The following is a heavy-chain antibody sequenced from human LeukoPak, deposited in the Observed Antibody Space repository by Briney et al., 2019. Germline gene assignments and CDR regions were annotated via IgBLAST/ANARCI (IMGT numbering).Heavy chain of an antibody. Sequence: PSETLSLTCTVSGGSISSGTYYWSWLRQPAGKGLEWIGRIYTSGSTNYNPSLKTRVTISLDTSKNQFSLIVSSVTAADTAVYYCARTTAKASTPYFDYWGQGTLVTVSS. J-gene: IGHJ4*02. CDR3: ARTTAKASTPYFDY. D-gene: IGHD4-11*01. CDR1: GGSISSGTYY. V-gene: IGHV4-61*02. CDR2: IYTSGST.